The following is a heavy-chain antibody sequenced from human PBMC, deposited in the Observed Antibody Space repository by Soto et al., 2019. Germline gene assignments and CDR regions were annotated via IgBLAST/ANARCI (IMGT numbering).Heavy chain of an antibody. CDR3: ARCPIDHNWFDP. D-gene: IGHD3-9*01. CDR1: GSDITTYY. CDR2: IYDTGST. Sequence: QVQLQESGPGLVKPSETLSLTCTVSGSDITTYYWSWLRQSPGKGLEWIGHIYDTGSTTYNPSRKSRVTISVDTSNKQFSLRLTSVTAADTAVYYCARCPIDHNWFDPWGQGTLVTVSS. J-gene: IGHJ5*02. V-gene: IGHV4-59*01.